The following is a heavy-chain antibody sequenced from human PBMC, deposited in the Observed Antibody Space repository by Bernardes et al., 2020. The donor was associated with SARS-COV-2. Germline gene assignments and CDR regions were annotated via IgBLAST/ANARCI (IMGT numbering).Heavy chain of an antibody. CDR1: GVTFSRYA. Sequence: GGSLRLSCVVSGVTFSRYAMIWVRQAPGKGLGWVSSISGSGGSTYYADSVKGRFTISRDNSKNTLYLQMNSLRAEDTAVYYCAKDGDSSSWGWFDPWGQGTLVTVSS. CDR3: AKDGDSSSWGWFDP. D-gene: IGHD6-13*01. J-gene: IGHJ5*02. V-gene: IGHV3-23*01. CDR2: ISGSGGST.